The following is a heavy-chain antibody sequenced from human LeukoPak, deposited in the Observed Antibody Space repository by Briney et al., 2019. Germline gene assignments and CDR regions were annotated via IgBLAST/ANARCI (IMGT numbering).Heavy chain of an antibody. CDR1: GGSISSSSYY. D-gene: IGHD3-9*01. Sequence: SETLSLTCTVSGGSISSSSYYWGWIRQPPGKGLEWIGSIYYSGSTYYNPSLKSRVTISVDTSKNQFSLKLSSVTAADTAVYYCATRRPLLRYFDWSYQRAFDIWGQGTMVTVSS. J-gene: IGHJ3*02. V-gene: IGHV4-39*07. CDR2: IYYSGST. CDR3: ATRRPLLRYFDWSYQRAFDI.